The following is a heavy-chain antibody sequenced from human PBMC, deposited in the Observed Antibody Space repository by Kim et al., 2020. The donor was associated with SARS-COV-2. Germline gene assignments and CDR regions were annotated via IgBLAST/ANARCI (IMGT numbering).Heavy chain of an antibody. J-gene: IGHJ4*02. V-gene: IGHV1-18*04. CDR2: ISAYNGNT. CDR3: ARASTYYYGSGSYYNGKYYFDY. D-gene: IGHD3-10*01. CDR1: GYTFTSYG. Sequence: ASVKVSCKASGYTFTSYGISWVRQAPGQGLEWMGWISAYNGNTNYAQKLQGRVTMTTDTSTSTAYMELRSLRSDDTAVYYCARASTYYYGSGSYYNGKYYFDYWGQGTLVTVSS.